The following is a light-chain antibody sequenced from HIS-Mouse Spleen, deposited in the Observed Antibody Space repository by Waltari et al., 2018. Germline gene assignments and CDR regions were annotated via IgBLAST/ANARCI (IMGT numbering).Light chain of an antibody. CDR1: QSISSW. CDR2: KAS. J-gene: IGKJ1*01. Sequence: DIQMTQSPSTLSASVGDRVTITCRASQSISSWLAWYQQKPGKASKLLIYKASSLASGVPSRFSGSGSGTEFTLTISSLQPDVFATYYCQQYNSYSGTFGQGTKVEIK. CDR3: QQYNSYSGT. V-gene: IGKV1-5*03.